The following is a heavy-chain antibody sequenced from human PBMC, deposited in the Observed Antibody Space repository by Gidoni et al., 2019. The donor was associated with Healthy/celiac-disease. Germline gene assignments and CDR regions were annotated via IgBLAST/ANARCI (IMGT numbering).Heavy chain of an antibody. CDR1: GGSIRSGGYS. CDR3: ARGFGSYFDY. J-gene: IGHJ4*02. Sequence: QLQLQESGSGLVKPSQTLSTTCAVAGGSIRSGGYSWSWIRQPPGKGLEWIGYIYHSGSTYYTPSLKSRVTISVDRSKNQFSLKLSSVTAADTAVYYCARGFGSYFDYWGQGTLVTVSS. CDR2: IYHSGST. D-gene: IGHD5-18*01. V-gene: IGHV4-30-2*01.